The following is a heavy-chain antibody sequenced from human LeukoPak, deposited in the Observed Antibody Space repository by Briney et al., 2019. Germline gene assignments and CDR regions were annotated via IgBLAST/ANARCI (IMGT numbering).Heavy chain of an antibody. Sequence: ASVKVSCKASGYTFTGYYMHWVRQAPRQAREWMGWINPNSGGTNYAQKFQVRVTMTRDTSISTAYMELSRVRSDDTAVYYCAIGDDYGYYGDPDYWGQGTLVTVSS. CDR1: GYTFTGYY. V-gene: IGHV1-2*02. CDR3: AIGDDYGYYGDPDY. CDR2: INPNSGGT. D-gene: IGHD4-17*01. J-gene: IGHJ4*02.